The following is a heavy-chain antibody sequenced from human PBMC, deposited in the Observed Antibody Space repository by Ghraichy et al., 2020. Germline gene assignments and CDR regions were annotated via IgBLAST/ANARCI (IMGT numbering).Heavy chain of an antibody. Sequence: GSLRLSCAASGFTFSSYAMHWVRQAPGKGLEWVAVISYDGSNKYYADSVKGRFTISRDNSKNTLYLQMNSLRAEDTAVYYCARESYYDSSDAFDIWGQGTMVTVSS. CDR3: ARESYYDSSDAFDI. D-gene: IGHD3-22*01. CDR1: GFTFSSYA. CDR2: ISYDGSNK. J-gene: IGHJ3*02. V-gene: IGHV3-30*04.